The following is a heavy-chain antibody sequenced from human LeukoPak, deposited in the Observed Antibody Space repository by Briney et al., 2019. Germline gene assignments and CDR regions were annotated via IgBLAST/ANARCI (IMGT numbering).Heavy chain of an antibody. Sequence: ASVKVSCKVSGYTLTELSMHWVRQAPGKGLEWMGGFDPEDGETIYAQKFQGRVTMTEDTSTDTAYMELSSLRSEDTAVYYCATALFRLLGYCSGGSCDPYFDYWGQGTLVTVSS. CDR1: GYTLTELS. CDR2: FDPEDGET. CDR3: ATALFRLLGYCSGGSCDPYFDY. D-gene: IGHD2-15*01. J-gene: IGHJ4*02. V-gene: IGHV1-24*01.